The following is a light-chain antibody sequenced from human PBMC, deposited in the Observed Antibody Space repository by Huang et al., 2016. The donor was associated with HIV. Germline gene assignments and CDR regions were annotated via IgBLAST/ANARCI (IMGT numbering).Light chain of an antibody. CDR2: KAS. CDR3: QQYNSYPYT. CDR1: QSISSW. J-gene: IGKJ2*01. Sequence: DIQMTQSPSNLSASVGDRVTITCRASQSISSWLAWYQQKPGKAPKVLIYKASSLESGVPSRFSGSGSGTEFTLTISSLQPDDFATYYCQQYNSYPYTFGQGTKLEIK. V-gene: IGKV1-5*03.